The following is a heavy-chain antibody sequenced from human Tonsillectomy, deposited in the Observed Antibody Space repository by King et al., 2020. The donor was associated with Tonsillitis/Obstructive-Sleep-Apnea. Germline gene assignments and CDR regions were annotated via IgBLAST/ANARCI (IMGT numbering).Heavy chain of an antibody. J-gene: IGHJ3*02. Sequence: VQLQESGPGLVKPSETLSLTCTVSGASISSYYWSWIRQPPGKGLEWIGYIYYSGSTNYNPSLKSRVTISVDTSNNQSSLKLSSVTAADTAVYYCARRSHYYDSSGYYPTAFDIWGQGTMVTVSS. CDR3: ARRSHYYDSSGYYPTAFDI. CDR1: GASISSYY. CDR2: IYYSGST. D-gene: IGHD3-22*01. V-gene: IGHV4-59*08.